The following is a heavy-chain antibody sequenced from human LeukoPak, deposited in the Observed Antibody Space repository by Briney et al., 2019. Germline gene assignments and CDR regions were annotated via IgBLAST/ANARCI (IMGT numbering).Heavy chain of an antibody. Sequence: GESLKISCKGSGYSFTSYWIGWVRQMPGKGLEWMGIIYPGDSDTRYSPSFQGQVTISADKSISTAYLQWSSLKASDTAVYYCARQYYYDSSGYYPYFDYWGQGTLVTVSS. CDR2: IYPGDSDT. V-gene: IGHV5-51*01. CDR3: ARQYYYDSSGYYPYFDY. CDR1: GYSFTSYW. D-gene: IGHD3-22*01. J-gene: IGHJ4*02.